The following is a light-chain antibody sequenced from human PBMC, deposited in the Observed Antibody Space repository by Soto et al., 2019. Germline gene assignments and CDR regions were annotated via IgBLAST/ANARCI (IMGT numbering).Light chain of an antibody. CDR3: QQYYAIPRT. CDR2: WAS. V-gene: IGKV4-1*01. Sequence: DIVMTQSPDSLAVSLGERAIINCKSSQSVLDRSNNKNYLTWYQQKPGQPPKPLIYWASTREFGVPDRLSGSGSGTDFTLTISSLQAEDVALYYCQQYYAIPRTFGQGTKVEIK. CDR1: QSVLDRSNNKNY. J-gene: IGKJ1*01.